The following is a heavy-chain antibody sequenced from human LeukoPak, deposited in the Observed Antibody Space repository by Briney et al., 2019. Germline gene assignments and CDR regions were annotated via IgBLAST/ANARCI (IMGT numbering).Heavy chain of an antibody. CDR1: GFTFSSYA. CDR3: AKDRRQQLVRYTDAFDI. Sequence: GGSLRLSCAASGFTFSSYAMSWVRQAPGKGLEWVSAISGSGGSTYYADSVKGRFTISRDNSKNTLYLQMNSLRAEDTAVYYCAKDRRQQLVRYTDAFDIWGQGTMVTVSS. D-gene: IGHD6-13*01. V-gene: IGHV3-23*01. J-gene: IGHJ3*02. CDR2: ISGSGGST.